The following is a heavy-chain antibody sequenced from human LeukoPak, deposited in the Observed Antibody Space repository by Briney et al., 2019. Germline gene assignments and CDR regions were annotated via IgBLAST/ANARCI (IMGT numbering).Heavy chain of an antibody. D-gene: IGHD5-12*01. V-gene: IGHV3-23*01. Sequence: GGSLRLSCAASRFTFSSYTRSWVRQAPGQGLEWVSAISGSGDTTYYADSVKGRFTISRDNSKNTLYLLMNSLRAEDTAVYYCAIRKSGNAIDYWGQGTLVTVSS. CDR1: RFTFSSYT. J-gene: IGHJ4*02. CDR3: AIRKSGNAIDY. CDR2: ISGSGDTT.